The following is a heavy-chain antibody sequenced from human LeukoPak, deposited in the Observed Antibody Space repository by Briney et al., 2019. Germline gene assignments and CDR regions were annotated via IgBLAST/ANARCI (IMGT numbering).Heavy chain of an antibody. J-gene: IGHJ4*02. Sequence: ASVKVSCKASGYTFTSYYMHWVRQAPGQGLGWMGIINPSGGSTSYAQKFQGRVTMTRDTSATTAYMELSSLRSEDTAVYYCARAGSGSYSGSFDYWGQGTLVTVSS. CDR3: ARAGSGSYSGSFDY. V-gene: IGHV1-46*01. D-gene: IGHD1-26*01. CDR1: GYTFTSYY. CDR2: INPSGGST.